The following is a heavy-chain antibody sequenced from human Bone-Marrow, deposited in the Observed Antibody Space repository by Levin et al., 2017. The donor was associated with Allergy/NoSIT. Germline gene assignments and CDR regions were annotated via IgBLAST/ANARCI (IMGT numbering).Heavy chain of an antibody. J-gene: IGHJ4*02. D-gene: IGHD3-22*01. CDR3: AKDGRKRVTLTVVARRAYYFDS. CDR2: ISVSGGNT. Sequence: PGGSLRLSCAASGFTFDSYTMSWVRQAPGKGLEWVSTISVSGGNTYYADSVKGRFTISRDRSKNTLYLQMNSVRAEDTAVYYCAKDGRKRVTLTVVARRAYYFDSWGQGTLVTVSS. V-gene: IGHV3-23*01. CDR1: GFTFDSYT.